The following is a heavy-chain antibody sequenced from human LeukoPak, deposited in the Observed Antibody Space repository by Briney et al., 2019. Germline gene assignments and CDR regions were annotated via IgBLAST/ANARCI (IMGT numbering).Heavy chain of an antibody. D-gene: IGHD4-17*01. CDR2: IIPIFGTA. CDR1: GGTFSSYA. V-gene: IGHV1-69*01. J-gene: IGHJ5*02. CDR3: ARDSAIYGDYAGWFDP. Sequence: GSSVQFSCKASGGTFSSYAISWVRQAPGQGLEWMGGIIPIFGTANYAQKFQGRVTITADESTSTAYMELSSLRSEDTAVYYCARDSAIYGDYAGWFDPWGQGTMAADSS.